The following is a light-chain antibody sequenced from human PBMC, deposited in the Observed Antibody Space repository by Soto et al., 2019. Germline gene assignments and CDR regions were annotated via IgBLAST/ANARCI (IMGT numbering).Light chain of an antibody. CDR1: QRISSW. J-gene: IGKJ1*01. V-gene: IGKV1-5*01. Sequence: DIQMTQSPSILSASVGDRVTITCRASQRISSWLAWYQQKPGKVPKLLIYDASSLESGVPSRFSGSGSGTEFTLTISCLKPDDFATYYCHQYNSYSWTFGQGTKLEIK. CDR3: HQYNSYSWT. CDR2: DAS.